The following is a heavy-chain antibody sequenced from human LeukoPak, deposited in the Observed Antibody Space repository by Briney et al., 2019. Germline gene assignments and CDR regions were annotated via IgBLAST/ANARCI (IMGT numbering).Heavy chain of an antibody. CDR1: GGSISSGGYY. V-gene: IGHV4-31*03. Sequence: PSETLSLTCTVSGGSISSGGYYWSWIRQHPGKGLEWIGYIYYSGSTYYNPSLKSRVTISVDTSKNQFSLKLSSVTAADTAVYYCARDPPTYGQTSNRGQGTLVTVSS. CDR2: IYYSGST. J-gene: IGHJ4*02. D-gene: IGHD4-11*01. CDR3: ARDPPTYGQTSN.